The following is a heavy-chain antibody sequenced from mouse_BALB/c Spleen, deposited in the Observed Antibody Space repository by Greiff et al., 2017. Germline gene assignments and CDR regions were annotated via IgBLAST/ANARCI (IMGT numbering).Heavy chain of an antibody. D-gene: IGHD2-3*01. CDR1: GYTFSSYW. CDR2: ILPGSGST. V-gene: IGHV1-9*01. CDR3: ARWLYDGYYGAY. Sequence: QVQLKESGAELMKPGASVKISCKATGYTFSSYWIEWVKQRPGHGLEWIGEILPGSGSTNYNEKFKGKATFTADTSSNTAYMQLSSLTSEDSAVYYCARWLYDGYYGAYWGQGTLVTVSA. J-gene: IGHJ3*01.